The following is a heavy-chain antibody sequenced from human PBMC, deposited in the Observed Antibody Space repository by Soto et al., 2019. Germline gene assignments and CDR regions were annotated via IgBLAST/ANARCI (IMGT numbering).Heavy chain of an antibody. Sequence: SVKVSFKASCYTFSRYRINWVRQAPVQGLEWMGWVNTYNGDTNFAQKVQGRVTMTTDTSTTTASMELRSLTYDDTAVYYCAREYGSDLSVPGAVFDYWGQGTPVTVSS. CDR3: AREYGSDLSVPGAVFDY. J-gene: IGHJ4*02. CDR2: VNTYNGDT. V-gene: IGHV1-18*01. CDR1: CYTFSRYR. D-gene: IGHD1-26*01.